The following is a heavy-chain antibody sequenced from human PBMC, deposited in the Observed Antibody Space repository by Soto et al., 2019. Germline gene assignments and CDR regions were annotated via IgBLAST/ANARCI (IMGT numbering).Heavy chain of an antibody. D-gene: IGHD3-22*01. V-gene: IGHV4-39*01. J-gene: IGHJ4*02. CDR2: INHSGST. CDR1: DGSINSDSSY. CDR3: ARLGGYVSVGYYYLWDS. Sequence: QLQLQESGPGLVKPSETLSLTCRVSDGSINSDSSYWGWIRQPPGKGLEWIGVINHSGSTYHNLSLKGRVTMSVDASRNQFSLKLTSRTAAATDVYYCARLGGYVSVGYYYLWDSWGQGTLVTVSS.